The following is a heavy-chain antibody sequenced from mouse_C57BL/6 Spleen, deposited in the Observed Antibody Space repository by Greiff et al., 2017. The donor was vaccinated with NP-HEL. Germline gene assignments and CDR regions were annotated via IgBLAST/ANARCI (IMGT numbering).Heavy chain of an antibody. Sequence: QVQLQQSGAELVRPGSSVKLSCKASGYTFTSYWMHWVKQRPIQGLEWIGNIDPSDSETHYNQKFKDKATLTVDKSSSTAYMQLSSLTSEDSAVYYCARWGGSSSYAMDYWGQGTSVTVSS. V-gene: IGHV1-52*01. CDR1: GYTFTSYW. D-gene: IGHD1-1*01. J-gene: IGHJ4*01. CDR3: ARWGGSSSYAMDY. CDR2: IDPSDSET.